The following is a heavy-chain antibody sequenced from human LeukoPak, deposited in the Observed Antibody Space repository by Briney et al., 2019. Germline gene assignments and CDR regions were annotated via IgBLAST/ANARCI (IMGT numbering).Heavy chain of an antibody. D-gene: IGHD2-2*01. J-gene: IGHJ3*02. V-gene: IGHV4-39*01. CDR3: AVYCSSTSCYARRAFDI. Sequence: SGTLSLTCTVSGGSISSSGYYWGWIRQPPGKGLEWIGSIYYSGSTYYNPSLKSRVTISEDTSKNQFSLKLSSVTAADTAVYYCAVYCSSTSCYARRAFDIWGQGTTVTVSS. CDR1: GGSISSSGYY. CDR2: IYYSGST.